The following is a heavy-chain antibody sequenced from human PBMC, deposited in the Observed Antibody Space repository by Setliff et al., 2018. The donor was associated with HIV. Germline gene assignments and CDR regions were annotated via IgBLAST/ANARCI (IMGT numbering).Heavy chain of an antibody. Sequence: PSETLSLTCTVSGDSISSSSYYWGWFLQPPGKGLEWIGNIYYNGRTYYNPSLRSRVTISVDTSENQFSLKLTSVTAADTGVYYCARVGRRDGWGRKAVAGWIWFDPWSQGTLVTVSS. D-gene: IGHD6-19*01. CDR2: IYYNGRT. V-gene: IGHV4-39*01. J-gene: IGHJ5*02. CDR1: GDSISSSSYY. CDR3: ARVGRRDGWGRKAVAGWIWFDP.